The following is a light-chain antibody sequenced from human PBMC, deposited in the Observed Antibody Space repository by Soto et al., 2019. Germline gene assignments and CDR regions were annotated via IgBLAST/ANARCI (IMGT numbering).Light chain of an antibody. J-gene: IGLJ2*01. Sequence: QSVLTQSSSASASLGSSVKLTCTLSSGHSSYIIAWHQQQPGKAPRYLMKIEGSGSYNKGSGVPDRFSGSSSGADRYLTISNLQFEDEADYYCETWDINTHVVFGGGTKLTVL. V-gene: IGLV4-60*02. CDR1: SGHSSYI. CDR2: IEGSGSY. CDR3: ETWDINTHVV.